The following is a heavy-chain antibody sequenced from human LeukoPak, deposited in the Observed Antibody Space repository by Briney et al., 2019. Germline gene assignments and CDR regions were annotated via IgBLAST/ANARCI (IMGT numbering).Heavy chain of an antibody. Sequence: ASVKVSCKASGYTFTAYYMHWVRQAPGQGLEWIGWINPNSGGTNYAQRFQGRVTLTRDTSISTAYMDLSSLTSDDTAVYYCAGGSGSFYGIDYWDQETLVTVSS. D-gene: IGHD3-10*01. CDR3: AGGSGSFYGIDY. J-gene: IGHJ4*02. CDR2: INPNSGGT. V-gene: IGHV1-2*02. CDR1: GYTFTAYY.